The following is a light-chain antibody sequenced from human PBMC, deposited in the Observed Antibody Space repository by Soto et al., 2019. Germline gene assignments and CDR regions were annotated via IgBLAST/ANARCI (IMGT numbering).Light chain of an antibody. V-gene: IGKV1-39*01. J-gene: IGKJ5*01. CDR1: QSISSY. CDR2: AAS. Sequence: DIQMTQSPSSLSASVGDRVTITCRASQSISSYLNWYQQKPGKAPKLLIYAASSLQSGVPSRFIGSGSGTNFTLTVSSMQPEDFATCYCQQSYSTPITFGQGTRLEIK. CDR3: QQSYSTPIT.